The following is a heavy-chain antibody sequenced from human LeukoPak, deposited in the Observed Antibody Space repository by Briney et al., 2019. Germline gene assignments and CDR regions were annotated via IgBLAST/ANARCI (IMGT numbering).Heavy chain of an antibody. V-gene: IGHV3-21*06. CDR1: GLIFSNCW. J-gene: IGHJ4*02. CDR3: ATSFGATRGY. D-gene: IGHD3-10*01. Sequence: GGSLRLSCAASGLIFSNCWMTWVRQAPGQGLEWVSSITTTGGSIYYADSVRGRFTISRDNAKNSLFLHMNTLRIEDTAVYYCATSFGATRGYWGQGTLVTVSS. CDR2: ITTTGGSI.